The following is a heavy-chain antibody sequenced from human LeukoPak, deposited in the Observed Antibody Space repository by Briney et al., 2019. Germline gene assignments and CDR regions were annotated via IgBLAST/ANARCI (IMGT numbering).Heavy chain of an antibody. CDR1: GFTFSSYG. CDR2: ISYDGSNK. D-gene: IGHD3-16*02. V-gene: IGHV3-30*18. Sequence: PGGSLRLSCAASGFTFSSYGMHWVRQAPGKGLEWVAVISYDGSNKYYADSVKGRFTISRDNSKNTLYLQMNSLRAEDTAVYYCAKDGPAPSYTYDYVWGSYPRGGDYWGQGTLVTVSS. J-gene: IGHJ4*02. CDR3: AKDGPAPSYTYDYVWGSYPRGGDY.